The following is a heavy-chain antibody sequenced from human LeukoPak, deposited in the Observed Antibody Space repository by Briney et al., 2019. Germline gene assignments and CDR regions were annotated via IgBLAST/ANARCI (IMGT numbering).Heavy chain of an antibody. CDR2: INHSGST. Sequence: PSETLSLTCAVYGGSFSGYYWSWIRQPPGKGLEWIEEINHSGSTNYNPSLKSRVTISVDTSKNQFSLKLSSVTAADTAVYYCARVAATVTTSPFDYWGQGTLVTVSS. CDR3: ARVAATVTTSPFDY. J-gene: IGHJ4*02. CDR1: GGSFSGYY. D-gene: IGHD4-17*01. V-gene: IGHV4-34*01.